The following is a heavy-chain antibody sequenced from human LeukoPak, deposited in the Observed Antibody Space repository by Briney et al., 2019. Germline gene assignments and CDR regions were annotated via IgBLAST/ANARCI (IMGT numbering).Heavy chain of an antibody. J-gene: IGHJ2*01. CDR2: INSDGSST. CDR1: GFTFSSYW. D-gene: IGHD5-18*01. Sequence: GGSLRLSCAASGFTFSSYWMHWVRQAPGKGLVWVSRINSDGSSTSYADSVKGGFTISRDNAKNTLYLQMNSLRAEDTAVYYCARDTAMVYWYFDLWGRGTLVTVSS. CDR3: ARDTAMVYWYFDL. V-gene: IGHV3-74*01.